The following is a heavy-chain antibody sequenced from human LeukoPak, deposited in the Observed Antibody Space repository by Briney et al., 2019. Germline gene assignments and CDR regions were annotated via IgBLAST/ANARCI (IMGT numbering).Heavy chain of an antibody. CDR3: ARGYYDSSGYYYLLDY. J-gene: IGHJ4*02. Sequence: SETLSLTCTVSGDSINNYYWSWIRQPPGKGLEWIGYIYYSGSTNYNPSLKSRVTISVDTSKKQFSLKLTSVTAADTAVYYCARGYYDSSGYYYLLDYWGQGTLVTVSS. CDR1: GDSINNYY. D-gene: IGHD3-22*01. CDR2: IYYSGST. V-gene: IGHV4-59*01.